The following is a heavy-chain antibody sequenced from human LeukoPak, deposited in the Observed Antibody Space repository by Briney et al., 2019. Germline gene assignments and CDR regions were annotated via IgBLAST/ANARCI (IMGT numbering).Heavy chain of an antibody. Sequence: GGSLRLSCAASGFTFSSYWMSWVRQAPGKGLEWVDNIKQDGGEKYYVDSVKGRFTISRDNAKNSLYLQMNSLRAEDTAVCYCARGYYDRNAFDIWGQGTMVTVSS. CDR3: ARGYYDRNAFDI. CDR1: GFTFSSYW. CDR2: IKQDGGEK. D-gene: IGHD3-22*01. J-gene: IGHJ3*02. V-gene: IGHV3-7*01.